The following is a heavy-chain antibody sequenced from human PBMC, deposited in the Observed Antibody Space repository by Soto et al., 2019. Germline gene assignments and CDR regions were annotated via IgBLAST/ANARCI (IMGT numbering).Heavy chain of an antibody. V-gene: IGHV3-30*04. J-gene: IGHJ4*01. Sequence: QVQLVESGGDMVQPGTSLRLSCAASGFTFNSLSLHWVRQRPDKGLEWVAVISHDGRVTFYADFVKGRFTVSRDNSKNTIYLQVNSLRAEDTAVYYCAREPYGDSQYFDYWGQEPWSPSPQ. CDR2: ISHDGRVT. D-gene: IGHD2-21*02. CDR1: GFTFNSLS. CDR3: AREPYGDSQYFDY.